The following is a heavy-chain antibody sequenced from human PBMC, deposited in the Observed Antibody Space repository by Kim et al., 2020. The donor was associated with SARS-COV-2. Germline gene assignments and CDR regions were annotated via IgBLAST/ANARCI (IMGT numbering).Heavy chain of an antibody. CDR3: ARDGLRWYNYYGMDV. CDR1: GFTFSSYW. CDR2: INSDGSST. V-gene: IGHV3-74*01. J-gene: IGHJ6*02. D-gene: IGHD4-17*01. Sequence: GGSLRLSCAASGFTFSSYWMHWVRQAPGKGLVWVSRINSDGSSTSYADSVKGRFTISRDNAKNTLYLQMNSLRAEDTAVYYCARDGLRWYNYYGMDVWGQGTTVTVSS.